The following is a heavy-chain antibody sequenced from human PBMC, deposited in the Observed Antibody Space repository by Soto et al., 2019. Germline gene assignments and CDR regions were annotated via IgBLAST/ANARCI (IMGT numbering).Heavy chain of an antibody. J-gene: IGHJ5*02. CDR1: GGSIRSSSYY. CDR2: IYYSGRT. Sequence: QLQLQESGPGLVKPSETLSLTCTVSGGSIRSSSYYWGWIRQPPGKGLAWIGSIYYSGRTYYNPSLESRVTISADKYKNNFSLQLSSVTAADTAVYYCARHLPDFYDSSGYYFRGWFDPWGQGTLVTVSS. V-gene: IGHV4-39*01. D-gene: IGHD3-22*01. CDR3: ARHLPDFYDSSGYYFRGWFDP.